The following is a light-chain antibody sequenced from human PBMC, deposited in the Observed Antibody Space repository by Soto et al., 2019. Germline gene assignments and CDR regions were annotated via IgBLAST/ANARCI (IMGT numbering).Light chain of an antibody. CDR3: GAWDTSLTVYV. CDR2: NSD. V-gene: IGLV1-51*01. Sequence: QSALTQPPSVSAAPGQEVTISCSGSSSNIAANSVSWYQHLPGTAPKLLIYNSDRRPSGIPARFSGSKSGTSATLGITGLQTGDEADYYCGAWDTSLTVYVFGSGTKVTVL. J-gene: IGLJ1*01. CDR1: SSNIAANS.